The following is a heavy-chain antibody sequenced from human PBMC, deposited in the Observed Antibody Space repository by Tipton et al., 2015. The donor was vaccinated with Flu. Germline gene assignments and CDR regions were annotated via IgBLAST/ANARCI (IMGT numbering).Heavy chain of an antibody. CDR3: ARDVRYGPTLRWFDP. J-gene: IGHJ5*02. D-gene: IGHD4-17*01. V-gene: IGHV4-59*01. CDR1: GASISSYF. CDR2: TYYSGKS. Sequence: GLVKPSETLSVTCSVSGASISSYFWSWLRQSPGKGLEWIGYTYYSGKSSYNPSLKGRVTISVDTSKNQVSLKLRSVTAADTAVYYCARDVRYGPTLRWFDPWGQGTLAIVSS.